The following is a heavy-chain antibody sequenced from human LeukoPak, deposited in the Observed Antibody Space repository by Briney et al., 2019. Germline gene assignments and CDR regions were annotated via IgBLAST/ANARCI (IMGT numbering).Heavy chain of an antibody. CDR1: GYTFTSYG. CDR3: AXXXXXXXXXXAAGTSSTLDY. Sequence: GASVKVSCKASGYTFTSYGISWVRQAPGQGLEWMGWISAYNGNTNYAQKLQGRVTMTTDTSTSTAYMELRSLRSDDTAVYYCAXXXXXXXXXXAAGTSSTLDYWGQGTLVTVSS. V-gene: IGHV1-18*01. D-gene: IGHD6-13*01. J-gene: IGHJ4*02. CDR2: ISAYNGNT.